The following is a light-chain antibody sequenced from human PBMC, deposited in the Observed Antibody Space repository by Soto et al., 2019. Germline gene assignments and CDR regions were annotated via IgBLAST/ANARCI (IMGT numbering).Light chain of an antibody. CDR3: QQYGSSPTT. J-gene: IGKJ1*01. Sequence: EIVLTQSPGTLSLSPGERATLSCRASQSVSSHYLAWYQQKPGQAPRLLIYGASSRATGIPDRFSGSGSGTDFTLTISRLEPEDFAVYNCQQYGSSPTTFGQGTKVEIK. CDR2: GAS. V-gene: IGKV3-20*01. CDR1: QSVSSHY.